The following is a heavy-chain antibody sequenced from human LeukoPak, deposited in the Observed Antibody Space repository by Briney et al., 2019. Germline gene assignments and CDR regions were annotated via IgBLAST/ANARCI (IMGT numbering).Heavy chain of an antibody. CDR1: GYTFTSYD. CDR2: ISAYNGNT. Sequence: ASVKVSCQASGYTFTSYDISWVRQAPGQGLEWMGWISAYNGNTNYAQKLQGRVTMTTDTSTSTAYMELRSLRSDDTAVYYCVRMNGEGLFDYWGQGTLVTVSS. V-gene: IGHV1-18*01. D-gene: IGHD4-17*01. J-gene: IGHJ4*02. CDR3: VRMNGEGLFDY.